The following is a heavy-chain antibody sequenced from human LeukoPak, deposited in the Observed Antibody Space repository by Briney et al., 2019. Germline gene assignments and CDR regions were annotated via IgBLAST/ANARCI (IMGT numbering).Heavy chain of an antibody. D-gene: IGHD3-9*01. Sequence: PGGSLRLSCAASGFTFSNYSMNWVRQAPGKGLEWVSSIIGSSRYINYADSVKGRFTISRDNAKNALFLQMNSLRAEDTAVYYCARGYAYFDWFLDYWGQGTLVTVSS. CDR2: IIGSSRYI. CDR1: GFTFSNYS. CDR3: ARGYAYFDWFLDY. V-gene: IGHV3-21*01. J-gene: IGHJ4*02.